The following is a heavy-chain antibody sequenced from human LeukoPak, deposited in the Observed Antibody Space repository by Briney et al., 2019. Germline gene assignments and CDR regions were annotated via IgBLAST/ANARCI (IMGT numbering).Heavy chain of an antibody. CDR3: ARESAFGSDY. CDR2: IYSGGST. CDR1: GFTVSSNY. J-gene: IGHJ4*02. V-gene: IGHV3-66*01. D-gene: IGHD3-10*01. Sequence: GGSLRLSCPASGFTVSSNYMSWVRQAPGKGLEWVSVIYSGGSTYYADSVKGRFTISRDNSKNTLYLQMNSLRAEDTAVYYCARESAFGSDYWGQGTLVTVSS.